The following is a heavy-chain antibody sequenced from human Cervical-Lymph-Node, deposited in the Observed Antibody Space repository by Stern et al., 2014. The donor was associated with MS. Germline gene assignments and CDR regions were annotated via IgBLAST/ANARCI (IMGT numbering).Heavy chain of an antibody. V-gene: IGHV3-30*18. CDR3: AKEIQDYYYYGMDV. CDR1: GFTFSSYG. J-gene: IGHJ6*02. CDR2: ISYDGSNK. Sequence: QVQLVQSGGGVVQPGRSLRLSCAASGFTFSSYGMHWVRQAPGKGLEWGAVISYDGSNKYYADSVKGRFTISRDNSKNTLYLQMNSLRAEDTAVYYCAKEIQDYYYYGMDVWGQGTTVTVSS.